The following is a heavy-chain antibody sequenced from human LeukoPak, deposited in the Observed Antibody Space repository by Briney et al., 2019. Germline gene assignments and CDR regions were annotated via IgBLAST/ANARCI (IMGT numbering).Heavy chain of an antibody. CDR3: ARVLLWFGELSTHDY. J-gene: IGHJ4*02. D-gene: IGHD3-10*01. V-gene: IGHV4-39*07. CDR2: IYYSGST. CDR1: GGSISSSSYY. Sequence: SETLSLTCTVSGGSISSSSYYWGWIRQPPGKGLEWIGSIYYSGSTYYNPSLKSRVTISVDTSKNQFSLKLSSVTAADTAVYYCARVLLWFGELSTHDYWGQGTLVTVSS.